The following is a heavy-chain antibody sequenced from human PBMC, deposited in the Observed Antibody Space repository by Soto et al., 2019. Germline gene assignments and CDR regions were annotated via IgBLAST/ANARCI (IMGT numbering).Heavy chain of an antibody. Sequence: GESLKISCKGSGYSFTSYWIGWVRQMPGKGLEWMGIIYPSDSYTNYSPSFQGHVTISADKSISTAYLQWSSLKASDTAMYYCATYYYDSSGYYGVSPGAFDIWGQGTMVTV. CDR2: IYPSDSYT. J-gene: IGHJ3*02. V-gene: IGHV5-10-1*01. CDR3: ATYYYDSSGYYGVSPGAFDI. D-gene: IGHD3-22*01. CDR1: GYSFTSYW.